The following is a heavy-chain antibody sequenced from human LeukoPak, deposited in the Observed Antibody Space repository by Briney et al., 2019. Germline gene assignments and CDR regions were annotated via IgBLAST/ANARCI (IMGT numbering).Heavy chain of an antibody. V-gene: IGHV3-30*18. CDR2: ISYDGGNK. CDR1: GFTFSSYG. D-gene: IGHD6-13*01. Sequence: GGSLRLSFAASGFTFSSYGMHWVRQAPGKGLEWVAVISYDGGNKYYADSVKGRFTISRDNSKNTLYLQMNSLRAEDTAVYYCAKDLTKRIAAAGHYFDYWGQGTLVTVSS. J-gene: IGHJ4*02. CDR3: AKDLTKRIAAAGHYFDY.